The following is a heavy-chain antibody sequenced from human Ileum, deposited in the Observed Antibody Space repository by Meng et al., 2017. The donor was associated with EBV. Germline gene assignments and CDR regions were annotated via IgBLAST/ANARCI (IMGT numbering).Heavy chain of an antibody. CDR1: GVSISSGVYH. V-gene: IGHV4-30-4*01. CDR3: AIYAVGGSGQGY. Sequence: QVQRQESGPGLVKPSQTLYLTCAVSGVSISSGVYHWSWIRQPPGKGLEWIGCSGGTYYNPSLKSRLTISVDTSKNQFSLKLDSATAADTAVYYCAIYAVGGSGQGYWGQGTLVTVSS. D-gene: IGHD1-26*01. J-gene: IGHJ4*02. CDR2: CSGGT.